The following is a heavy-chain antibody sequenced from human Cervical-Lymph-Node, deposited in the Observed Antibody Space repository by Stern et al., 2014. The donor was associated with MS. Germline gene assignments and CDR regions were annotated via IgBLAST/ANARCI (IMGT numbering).Heavy chain of an antibody. D-gene: IGHD5-18*01. CDR2: SNAGHGNT. J-gene: IGHJ4*02. V-gene: IGHV1-3*02. Sequence: VQLVQSGAEVRKPGASVKVSCKASGYTFTRYGIHWVRQAPGQRLEWMGWSNAGHGNTKYSQEFQGRVTITRDTSASTAYMELGSLRSEDMAVYYCARGGGGYSYGLDYWGQGTLVTVS. CDR3: ARGGGGYSYGLDY. CDR1: GYTFTRYG.